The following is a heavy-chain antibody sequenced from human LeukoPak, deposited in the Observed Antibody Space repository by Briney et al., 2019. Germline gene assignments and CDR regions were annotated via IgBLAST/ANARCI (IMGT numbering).Heavy chain of an antibody. V-gene: IGHV1-18*01. Sequence: ASVKVSCKASGYTFTSYGISWVRQAPGQGLEWMGWISAYNGNTNYAQKLQGRVTMTTDTSTSTAYMELRSLRSDDTAVYHCARAQTPGYYDFWSGYYSWGQGTLVTVSS. J-gene: IGHJ4*02. CDR1: GYTFTSYG. CDR3: ARAQTPGYYDFWSGYYS. CDR2: ISAYNGNT. D-gene: IGHD3-3*01.